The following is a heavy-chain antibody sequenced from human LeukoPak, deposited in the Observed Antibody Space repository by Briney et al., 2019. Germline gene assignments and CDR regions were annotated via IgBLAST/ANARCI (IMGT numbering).Heavy chain of an antibody. CDR2: IIPIFGTA. V-gene: IGHV1-69*01. CDR3: ARARMPAPLVPAAIPSYFDY. Sequence: GSSVKVSCKASGGTFSSYAISWVRRAPGQGLEWMGGIIPIFGTANYAQKFQGRVTITADESTSTAYMELSSLRSEDTAVYYCARARMPAPLVPAAIPSYFDYWGQGTLVTVSS. J-gene: IGHJ4*02. CDR1: GGTFSSYA. D-gene: IGHD2-2*01.